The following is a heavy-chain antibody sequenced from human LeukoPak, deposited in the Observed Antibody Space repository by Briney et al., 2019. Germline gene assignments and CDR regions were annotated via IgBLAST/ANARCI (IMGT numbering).Heavy chain of an antibody. Sequence: GGSLRLSCAASGFTFSTYAMSWVRQAPGKGLEWVSHITESGGSTYYADSVKGRFTISRDNSKNTLYLQMNSLTAEDTAVYYCAKDLQKTVMVVVKGNRRYFHHWGQGTLVTVSS. CDR1: GFTFSTYA. CDR2: ITESGGST. CDR3: AKDLQKTVMVVVKGNRRYFHH. D-gene: IGHD2-15*01. V-gene: IGHV3-23*01. J-gene: IGHJ1*01.